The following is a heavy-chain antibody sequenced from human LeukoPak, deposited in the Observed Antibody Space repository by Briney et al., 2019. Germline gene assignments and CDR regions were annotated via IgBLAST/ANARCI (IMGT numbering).Heavy chain of an antibody. CDR2: INQDGSII. Sequence: GGSLRISCAASGITFSGYWMSWVRQAPGKGLEWVANINQDGSIIHYVDSAKGRFTISRDNAKNSLYLQMNYLRAEDTALYYCATSDDSSGSDWGQGTLVTVSS. CDR3: ATSDDSSGSD. V-gene: IGHV3-7*01. J-gene: IGHJ4*02. CDR1: GITFSGYW. D-gene: IGHD3-22*01.